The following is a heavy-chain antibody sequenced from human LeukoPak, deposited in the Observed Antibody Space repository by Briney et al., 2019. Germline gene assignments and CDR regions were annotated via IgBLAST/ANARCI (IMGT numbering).Heavy chain of an antibody. CDR2: INRDGSRI. CDR3: VRDFVGHDDL. D-gene: IGHD1-26*01. Sequence: GESLILSCGHYAFTLTKYWIHCDRQLQGKLLTWVSRINRDGSRIDHAGSVKGRFTISRDNDKNTLYLQMNSLRPEDTAVYYCVRDFVGHDDLWGQGTLVTVSS. V-gene: IGHV3-74*01. CDR1: AFTLTKYW. J-gene: IGHJ5*02.